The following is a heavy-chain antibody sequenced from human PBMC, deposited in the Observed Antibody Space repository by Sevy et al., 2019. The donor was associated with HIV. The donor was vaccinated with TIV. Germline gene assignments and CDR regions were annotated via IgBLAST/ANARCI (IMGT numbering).Heavy chain of an antibody. D-gene: IGHD2-8*01. Sequence: GGSLRLSSAASGFSLTTSDMLWVRQAPGKGLEWVAYVRNDGSNNYYADSVRDRFTISRDSPKNTLYLQMNSLRDEDTAIYYCARGRKTTEEWLEELDYYYGLDVWGQGTTVTVSS. CDR3: ARGRKTTEEWLEELDYYYGLDV. CDR2: VRNDGSNN. CDR1: GFSLTTSD. J-gene: IGHJ6*02. V-gene: IGHV3-30*02.